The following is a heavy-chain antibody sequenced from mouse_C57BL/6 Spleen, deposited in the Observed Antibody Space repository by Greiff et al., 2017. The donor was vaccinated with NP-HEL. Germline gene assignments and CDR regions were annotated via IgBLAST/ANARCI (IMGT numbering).Heavy chain of an antibody. CDR3: ARDYGSSLNWYFDV. CDR1: GYSFTDYN. CDR2: INPNYGTT. V-gene: IGHV1-39*01. Sequence: VQLVESGPELVKPGASVKISCKASGYSFTDYNMNWVKQSNGKSLEWIGVINPNYGTTSYNQKFKGKATLTVDQSSSTAYTQLNSLTSEDSAVYYCARDYGSSLNWYFDVWGTGTTVTVSS. J-gene: IGHJ1*03. D-gene: IGHD1-1*01.